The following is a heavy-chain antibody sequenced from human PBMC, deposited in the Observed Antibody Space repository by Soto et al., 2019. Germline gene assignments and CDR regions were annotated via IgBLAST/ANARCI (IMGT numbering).Heavy chain of an antibody. CDR2: VYYSGST. Sequence: SETLSLTCTVSDDSISTYYWSWIRQPPGKRLEWIGYVYYSGSTNYNPSLKSRVTISVDTSKNQFSLKLSSVTAADTAVYYCAKFSYDSSGYLFDYWGQGTLVTVS. V-gene: IGHV4-59*08. J-gene: IGHJ4*02. D-gene: IGHD3-22*01. CDR1: DDSISTYY. CDR3: AKFSYDSSGYLFDY.